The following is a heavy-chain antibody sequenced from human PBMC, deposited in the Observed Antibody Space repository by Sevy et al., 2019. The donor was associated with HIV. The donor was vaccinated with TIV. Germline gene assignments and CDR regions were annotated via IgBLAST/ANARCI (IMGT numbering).Heavy chain of an antibody. CDR2: ISSKNSTI. V-gene: IGHV3-48*02. CDR1: GFTFSSYS. J-gene: IGHJ4*02. CDR3: ARERIGMSDY. Sequence: GGSLRLSCAASGFTFSSYSMTCLREAPGRALEWVSYISSKNSTIYYGDSVKGRFTISRDNAKNPLYLQMNSLRDEDTAVYYCARERIGMSDYWGQGTLVTVSS.